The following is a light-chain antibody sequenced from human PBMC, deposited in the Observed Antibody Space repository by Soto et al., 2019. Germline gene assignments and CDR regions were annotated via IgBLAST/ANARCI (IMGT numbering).Light chain of an antibody. CDR1: QSVSSGY. CDR2: GAS. J-gene: IGKJ1*01. V-gene: IGKV3-20*01. CDR3: QQYGTSPWT. Sequence: VLTPSPGTLYLSPGERATLSCRASQSVSSGYLAWYQQRPGQAPRLLIYGASTRATGIPDRFSGSGSGTDFTLTISRLEPEDFAVYYCQQYGTSPWTFGQGTKVEI.